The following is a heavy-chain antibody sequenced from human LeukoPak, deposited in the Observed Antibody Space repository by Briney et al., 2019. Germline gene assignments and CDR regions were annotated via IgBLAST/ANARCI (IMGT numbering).Heavy chain of an antibody. CDR3: ARDRYSGSYLDY. D-gene: IGHD1-26*01. CDR2: ISSSSSYI. CDR1: GFTFSSYS. J-gene: IGHJ4*02. V-gene: IGHV3-21*01. Sequence: GGSLRLSCAASGFTFSSYSMNWVRQAPGKGLEWVSSISSSSSYIYYANSVKGRFTISRDNAKNSLYLQMNSLRAEDTAVYYCARDRYSGSYLDYWGQGTLVTVSS.